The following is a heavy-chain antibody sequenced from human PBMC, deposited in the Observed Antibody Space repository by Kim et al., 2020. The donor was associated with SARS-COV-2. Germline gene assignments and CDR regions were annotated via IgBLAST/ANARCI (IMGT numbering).Heavy chain of an antibody. Sequence: SETLSLTCTVSGGSISSSSYYWGWIRQPPGKGLEWIGSIYYSGSTYYNPSLKSRVTISVDTSKNQFSLKLSSVTAADTAVYYCARHGCSSTSCYAVVSPGYPNWFDAWGQGALVTVST. CDR3: ARHGCSSTSCYAVVSPGYPNWFDA. CDR2: IYYSGST. J-gene: IGHJ5*02. CDR1: GGSISSSSYY. D-gene: IGHD2-2*01. V-gene: IGHV4-39*01.